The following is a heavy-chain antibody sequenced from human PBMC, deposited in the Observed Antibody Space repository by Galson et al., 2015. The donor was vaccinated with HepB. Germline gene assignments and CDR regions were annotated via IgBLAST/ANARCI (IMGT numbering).Heavy chain of an antibody. Sequence: ETLSLTCTVSGDSISSNRYYWGWIRQPPGKGLEWIANIYYRGSTYYKPSLKGRVIISVDTSKNRFSLNLSSVTAADTAIYFCARQPLGTYYFDYWGQGTLVTVSS. J-gene: IGHJ4*02. CDR3: ARQPLGTYYFDY. CDR2: IYYRGST. D-gene: IGHD1-1*01. V-gene: IGHV4-39*01. CDR1: GDSISSNRYY.